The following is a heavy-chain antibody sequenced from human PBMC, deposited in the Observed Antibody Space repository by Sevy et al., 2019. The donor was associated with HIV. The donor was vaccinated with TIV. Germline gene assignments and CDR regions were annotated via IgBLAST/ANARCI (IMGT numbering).Heavy chain of an antibody. J-gene: IGHJ4*02. CDR1: GGSFSGYY. CDR2: INHSGST. Sequence: SETLSLTCAVYGGSFSGYYWSWIRQPPGKGLEWIGEINHSGSTNYNPSLKSRVTISVDTSKNQFSLKLSSVTAADTAVYYYARGGFGYYGWGSRATIYFDYWGQGTLVTVSS. V-gene: IGHV4-34*01. D-gene: IGHD3-10*01. CDR3: ARGGFGYYGWGSRATIYFDY.